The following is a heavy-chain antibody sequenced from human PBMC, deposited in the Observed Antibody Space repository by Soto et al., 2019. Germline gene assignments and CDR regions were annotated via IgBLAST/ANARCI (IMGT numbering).Heavy chain of an antibody. D-gene: IGHD3-9*01. CDR1: GGSISSSSYY. Sequence: QLQLQESGPGLVKPSETLSLTCTVSGGSISSSSYYWGWIRQPPGKGLEWIGSIYYSGSTYYNPSLKSRVTISVDTSKNQFSLKLSSVTAADTAVYYCARPYDIRLWYFDLWGRGTLVTVSS. V-gene: IGHV4-39*01. CDR3: ARPYDIRLWYFDL. J-gene: IGHJ2*01. CDR2: IYYSGST.